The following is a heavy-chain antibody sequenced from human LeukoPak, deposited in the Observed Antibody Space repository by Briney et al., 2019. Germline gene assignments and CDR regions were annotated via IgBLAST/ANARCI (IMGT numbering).Heavy chain of an antibody. J-gene: IGHJ4*02. CDR3: AKDRTMASYGYSPGDY. V-gene: IGHV3-21*04. CDR1: GFTFSSYS. CDR2: ISSSSSYI. D-gene: IGHD5-18*01. Sequence: GGSLRLSCAASGFTFSSYSMNWARQAPGKGLEWVSSISSSSSYIYYADSVKGRFTISRDNAKNSLYLQMNSLRAEDTAVYYCAKDRTMASYGYSPGDYWGQGTLVTVSS.